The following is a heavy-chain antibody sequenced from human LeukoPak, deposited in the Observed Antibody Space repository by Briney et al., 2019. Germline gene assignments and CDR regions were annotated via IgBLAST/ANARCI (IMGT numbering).Heavy chain of an antibody. V-gene: IGHV4-59*12. D-gene: IGHD6-6*01. CDR2: IHYSGNT. CDR1: GGSISSYY. CDR3: ARVAAYDWLHP. J-gene: IGHJ5*02. Sequence: RSSETLSLTCTVSGGSISSYYWSWIRQPPGKGPEWIGYIHYSGNTNYNPSLKSRVTISVDTSKNQFSLKLSSVTAADTAVYYWARVAAYDWLHPWRQGTLVTVSS.